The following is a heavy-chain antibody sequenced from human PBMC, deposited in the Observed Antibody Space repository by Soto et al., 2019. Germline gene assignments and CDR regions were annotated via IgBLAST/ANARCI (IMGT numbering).Heavy chain of an antibody. CDR3: ARYRREAVAGYTLDN. V-gene: IGHV4-59*01. Sequence: PSETLSLTCTVSGGSISSNYWTWIRQPQGKGLEWIGYVYNSGSTNSNPSLKSRVTISEDTSKSQFSLKVNSMTAADTAVYYCARYRREAVAGYTLDNWGQGILVTVSS. D-gene: IGHD6-13*01. CDR2: VYNSGST. J-gene: IGHJ4*02. CDR1: GGSISSNY.